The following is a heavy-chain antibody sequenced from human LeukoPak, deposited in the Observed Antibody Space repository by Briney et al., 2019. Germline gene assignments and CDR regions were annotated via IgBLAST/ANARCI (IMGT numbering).Heavy chain of an antibody. D-gene: IGHD3-10*01. CDR3: ARGRGALGYMDV. CDR2: IRSTGTTT. Sequence: GGSLRLSCAASEFPFSSYSMNWVRQAPGKGLEWVSYIRSTGTTTYHADSVKGRFAISRDNDKNSLYLQMNSLGVDDTAVYYCARGRGALGYMDVWGKGTTVTVSS. J-gene: IGHJ6*03. CDR1: EFPFSSYS. V-gene: IGHV3-48*01.